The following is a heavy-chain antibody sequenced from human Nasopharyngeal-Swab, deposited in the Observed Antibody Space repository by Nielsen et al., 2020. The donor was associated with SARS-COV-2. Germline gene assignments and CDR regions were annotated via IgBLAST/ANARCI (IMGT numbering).Heavy chain of an antibody. CDR1: GFPFTNYW. J-gene: IGHJ5*01. CDR2: ISPTSDYI. V-gene: IGHV3-21*06. CDR3: VRGSYGHYDS. Sequence: GESLKISCAASGFPFTNYWMHWVRQAPGKGLEWVSSISPTSDYIYYAESVKGRFTISRDNAKNSLFLQMNSLRAEEPAIYYCVRGSYGHYDSWGQGALITVSS. D-gene: IGHD4-17*01.